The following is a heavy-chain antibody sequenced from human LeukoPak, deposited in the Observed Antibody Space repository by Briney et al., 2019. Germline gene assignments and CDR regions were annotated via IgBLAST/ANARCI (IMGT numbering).Heavy chain of an antibody. J-gene: IGHJ4*02. Sequence: ASVKVSCKASGGTFGSYAISWVRQAPGQGLEWMGGIIPIFGTANYAQKFQGRVTITADESTSTAYMELSSLRSEDTAVYYCASVSYYYDSSGYRHDYWGQGTLVTVSS. CDR3: ASVSYYYDSSGYRHDY. CDR2: IIPIFGTA. V-gene: IGHV1-69*13. CDR1: GGTFGSYA. D-gene: IGHD3-22*01.